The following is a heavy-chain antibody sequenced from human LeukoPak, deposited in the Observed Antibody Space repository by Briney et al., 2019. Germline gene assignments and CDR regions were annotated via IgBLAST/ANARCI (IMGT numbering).Heavy chain of an antibody. V-gene: IGHV3-23*01. CDR2: ISGSGGST. D-gene: IGHD6-19*01. CDR1: GFTFSSYA. J-gene: IGHJ4*02. Sequence: GGSLRLSCAASGFTFSSYAMSWVRQAPGKGLEWVSGISGSGGSTYYADSVKGRFTISRDNSKNTLYLQMNSLRAEDTAVYYCAKALTASGWYGGGDYWGQGTLVTVSS. CDR3: AKALTASGWYGGGDY.